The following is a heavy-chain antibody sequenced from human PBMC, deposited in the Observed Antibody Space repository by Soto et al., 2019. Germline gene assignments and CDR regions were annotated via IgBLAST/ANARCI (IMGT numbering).Heavy chain of an antibody. V-gene: IGHV2-5*02. CDR1: GFSLNTREVG. CDR2: LFWDDDK. CDR3: AHVRSYPRIEDYLGYYFDY. D-gene: IGHD1-26*01. Sequence: QITLRESGPTLVKPTQTLTLTCTFSGFSLNTREVGVGWIRQPPGKALEWLALLFWDDDKRYSPSLKTRLTISKDTSKSQVVLTMTNMDPVDTATYYCAHVRSYPRIEDYLGYYFDYRGQGTLVTV. J-gene: IGHJ4*02.